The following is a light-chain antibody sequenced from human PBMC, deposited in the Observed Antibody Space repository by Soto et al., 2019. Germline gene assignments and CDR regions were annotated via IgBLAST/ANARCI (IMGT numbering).Light chain of an antibody. Sequence: EIVMTQSPATLSVSPGVSATLSCRASQSVSSSLAWYQQKPGQAPRLLIYDASTRATGVPARFSGSGSGTEFTLTISSLQSEDFAVYYCQQYSSWLLTFGGGTKVEVK. CDR3: QQYSSWLLT. J-gene: IGKJ4*01. CDR2: DAS. CDR1: QSVSSS. V-gene: IGKV3-15*01.